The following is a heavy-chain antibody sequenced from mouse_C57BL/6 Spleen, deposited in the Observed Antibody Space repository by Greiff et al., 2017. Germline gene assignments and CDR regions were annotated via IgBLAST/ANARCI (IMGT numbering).Heavy chain of an antibody. V-gene: IGHV14-4*01. CDR2: IDPGNGDT. CDR1: GFNIKADY. J-gene: IGHJ3*01. Sequence: VQLQQSGAELVRPGASVKLSCTASGFNIKADYMHWVKQRPEQGLEWIGWIDPGNGDTEYASKFQGKATITADTSSNTAYLQLSSQTSEDTAVSYCTKSYSDYAVAYWGQGTLVTVSA. D-gene: IGHD2-4*01. CDR3: TKSYSDYAVAY.